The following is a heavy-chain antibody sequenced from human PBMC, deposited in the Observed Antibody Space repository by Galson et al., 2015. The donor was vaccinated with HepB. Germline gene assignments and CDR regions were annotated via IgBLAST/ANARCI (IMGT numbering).Heavy chain of an antibody. D-gene: IGHD6-19*01. CDR3: AREDGSGWYHY. CDR1: GFSISSSW. Sequence: SLRLSCAASGFSISSSWMHWVRQAPGRGLMWVSRINGDGTSISYADSVKGRFTISRDNAKNTLYLQMNSLRAEDTAVYYCAREDGSGWYHYWGQGTHVTVSS. J-gene: IGHJ4*02. V-gene: IGHV3-74*01. CDR2: INGDGTSI.